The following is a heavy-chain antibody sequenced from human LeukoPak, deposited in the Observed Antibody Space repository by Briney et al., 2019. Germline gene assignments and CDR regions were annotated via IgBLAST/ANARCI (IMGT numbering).Heavy chain of an antibody. V-gene: IGHV3-23*01. CDR2: ISGSGGST. Sequence: GGSLRLSCAASGFTFNSYAMSWVRQAPGKGLEWVSAISGSGGSTYYADSVKGRFTISRDNSKNTLYLQMNSLRAEDTAVYYCAKELRYDFWSGYLRLGFDWFDPWGQGTLVTVSS. CDR1: GFTFNSYA. J-gene: IGHJ5*02. D-gene: IGHD3-3*01. CDR3: AKELRYDFWSGYLRLGFDWFDP.